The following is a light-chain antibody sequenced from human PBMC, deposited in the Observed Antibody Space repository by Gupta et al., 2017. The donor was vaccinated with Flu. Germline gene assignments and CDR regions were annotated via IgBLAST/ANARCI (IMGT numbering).Light chain of an antibody. V-gene: IGKV3-15*01. Sequence: PATLSVSPGERATLSCRASQNINSNLAWYQQKPGQAPRLLIYGASTRATDVPARFSGSGSGTEFTLIISSLQSEDFAVYYCQQYNNWPLTFGPGTKVDFK. CDR3: QQYNNWPLT. J-gene: IGKJ3*01. CDR2: GAS. CDR1: QNINSN.